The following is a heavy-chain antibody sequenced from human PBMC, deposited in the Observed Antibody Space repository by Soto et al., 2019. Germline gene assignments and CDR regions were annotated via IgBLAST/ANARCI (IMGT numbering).Heavy chain of an antibody. V-gene: IGHV3-23*01. CDR3: ARRGSGSYYDY. J-gene: IGHJ4*01. CDR2: ISGSGGST. CDR1: GFTFSSYA. Sequence: EVQLLESGGGLVQPGGSLRLSCAASGFTFSSYAMRWVRQAPVKGLEWVSAISGSGGSTYYADSVKGRFTISRDNSKNTLYLQMNILRAEDTAVYYCARRGSGSYYDYWGRGTLVTVSS. D-gene: IGHD1-26*01.